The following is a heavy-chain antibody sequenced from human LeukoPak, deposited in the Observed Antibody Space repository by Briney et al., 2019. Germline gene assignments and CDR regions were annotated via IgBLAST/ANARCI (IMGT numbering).Heavy chain of an antibody. CDR1: GFTFSSYG. CDR3: ARRGISTVTTKRGLDY. D-gene: IGHD4-17*01. V-gene: IGHV3-30*03. Sequence: GGSLRLSCAASGFTFSSYGMHWVRQAPGKGLEWVAVISHDGSNKYYADSVKGRFTISRDNSKNTLYLQMNSLRAEDTAVYYCARRGISTVTTKRGLDYWGQGTLVTVSS. CDR2: ISHDGSNK. J-gene: IGHJ4*02.